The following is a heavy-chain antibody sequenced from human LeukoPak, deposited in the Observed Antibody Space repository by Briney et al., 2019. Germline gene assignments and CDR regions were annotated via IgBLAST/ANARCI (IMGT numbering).Heavy chain of an antibody. V-gene: IGHV3-9*03. CDR3: AKGWSSSWYPYYFDY. D-gene: IGHD6-13*01. Sequence: GGSLRLSCAASGFTFDDYAMHWVRQAPGKGLEWVSGISWNSGSIGYADSVKGRFTISRDNAKNSLYLQMNSLRAEDMALYYCAKGWSSSWYPYYFDYWGQGTLVTVSS. CDR2: ISWNSGSI. CDR1: GFTFDDYA. J-gene: IGHJ4*02.